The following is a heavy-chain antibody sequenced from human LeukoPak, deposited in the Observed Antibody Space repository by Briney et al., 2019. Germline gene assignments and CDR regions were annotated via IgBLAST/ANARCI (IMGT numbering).Heavy chain of an antibody. CDR3: ARDPLTIFGVVIMDGMDV. CDR1: GYTFTSYY. Sequence: ASVKVSCKASGYTFTSYYMHWVRQAPGQGLEWMGWIKPNSGGTNYAQKFQGRVTMTRDTSISTAYMELSRLRSDDTAVYYCARDPLTIFGVVIMDGMDVWGQGTTVTVSS. V-gene: IGHV1-2*02. J-gene: IGHJ6*02. CDR2: IKPNSGGT. D-gene: IGHD3-3*01.